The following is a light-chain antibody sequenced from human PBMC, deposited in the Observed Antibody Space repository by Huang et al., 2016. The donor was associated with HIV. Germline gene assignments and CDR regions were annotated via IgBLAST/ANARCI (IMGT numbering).Light chain of an antibody. Sequence: QLTQSPSSLSASIGDRVTIACRASHDINTYLAWYQQKPGRAPKLLICDASTLQTGVPSRFRGFGSGTAFSLTITSLQPDDFAVYYCQQLSAYPLSFGPGTTVD. J-gene: IGKJ3*01. CDR2: DAS. V-gene: IGKV1-9*01. CDR1: HDINTY. CDR3: QQLSAYPLS.